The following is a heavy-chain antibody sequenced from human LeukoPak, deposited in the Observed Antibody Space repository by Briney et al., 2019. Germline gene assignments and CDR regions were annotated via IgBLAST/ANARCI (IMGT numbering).Heavy chain of an antibody. CDR2: ISSSSSYI. V-gene: IGHV3-21*01. D-gene: IGHD2-15*01. CDR1: GFTFSSYS. CDR3: ARDRCSGGSCYSGFDY. Sequence: GGSLRLSCAASGFTFSSYSMNWVRQAPRKGLEWVSSISSSSSYIYYADSVKGRFTISRDNAKNSLYLQMNSLRAEDTAVYYCARDRCSGGSCYSGFDYWGQGTLVTVSS. J-gene: IGHJ4*02.